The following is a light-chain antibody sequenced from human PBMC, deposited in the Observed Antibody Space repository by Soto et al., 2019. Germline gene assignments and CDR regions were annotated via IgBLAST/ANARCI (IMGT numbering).Light chain of an antibody. CDR3: QQTYSVPRT. J-gene: IGKJ1*01. Sequence: DIQMTQSPSSLSASVGDRVTITCRASQSINSNLNRYQQRPGKAPNLLIYAASSLQSGVPSRFSGSGFGTDFTLTISSLQPEDFGTYYCQQTYSVPRTFGQGPKVEIK. V-gene: IGKV1-39*01. CDR2: AAS. CDR1: QSINSN.